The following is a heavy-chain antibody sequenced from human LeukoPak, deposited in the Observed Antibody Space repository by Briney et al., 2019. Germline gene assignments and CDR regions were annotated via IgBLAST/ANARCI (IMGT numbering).Heavy chain of an antibody. J-gene: IGHJ4*02. CDR2: ISGSGGST. Sequence: GGSLRLSCAASGFTFSSYAMSWVRQAPGKGLDWVSAISGSGGSTCYADSVKGRFTISRDNSKNTLYLQMNSLRAEDTAVYYCAKAYFAMVRGPFDYWGQGTLVTVSS. D-gene: IGHD3-10*01. CDR1: GFTFSSYA. V-gene: IGHV3-23*01. CDR3: AKAYFAMVRGPFDY.